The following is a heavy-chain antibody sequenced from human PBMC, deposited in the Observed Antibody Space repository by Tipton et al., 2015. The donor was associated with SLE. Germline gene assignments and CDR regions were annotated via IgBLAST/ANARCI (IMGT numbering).Heavy chain of an antibody. CDR1: GFTFSDYY. CDR2: ISNGGDSI. J-gene: IGHJ6*03. V-gene: IGHV3-11*01. Sequence: SLRLSCAASGFTFSDYYMSWIRQAPGKGLEWLSYISNGGDSIFYAASVRGRSTISRDNTKNSLYLQLNSLRAEDTAVYYCARRITYYYYYMDVWGKGTTVTVSS. CDR3: ARRITYYYYYMDV.